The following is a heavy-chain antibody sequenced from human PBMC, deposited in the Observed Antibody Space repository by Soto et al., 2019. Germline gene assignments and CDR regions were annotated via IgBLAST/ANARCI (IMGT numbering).Heavy chain of an antibody. CDR2: ISGRGAST. V-gene: IGHV3-23*01. D-gene: IGHD2-21*01. Sequence: PGGLRLSCAAPGFTFSSFAMSWVRQAPGKGLEWVSTISGRGASTYYADSVKGRFTISRDNSENTLYLHMNSLRAEDTAVYYCAKTATHILILDDYFDHWGQGTLVTVSS. J-gene: IGHJ4*02. CDR3: AKTATHILILDDYFDH. CDR1: GFTFSSFA.